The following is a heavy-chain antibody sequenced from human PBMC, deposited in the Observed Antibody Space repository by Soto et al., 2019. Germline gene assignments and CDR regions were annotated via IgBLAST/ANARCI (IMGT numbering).Heavy chain of an antibody. CDR3: SKDRAARGIDY. CDR2: IKTYGANT. J-gene: IGHJ4*02. V-gene: IGHV3-23*01. D-gene: IGHD6-6*01. CDR1: GFTFTNYA. Sequence: EVQLLESGGGLVQPGGSLRLSCAASGFTFTNYALTWVRQAPGKGLEWVSTIKTYGANTDYADSVGGVFIISRENFMNPVYLQMNSLRGEGTAIYYCSKDRAARGIDYWGPGTLVTVSS.